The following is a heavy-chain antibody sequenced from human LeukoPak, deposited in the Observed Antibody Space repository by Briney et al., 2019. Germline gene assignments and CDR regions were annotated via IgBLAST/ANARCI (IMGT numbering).Heavy chain of an antibody. V-gene: IGHV4-34*01. CDR2: INHSGST. CDR3: AGNRGLGRDC. CDR1: GGSFSGYY. Sequence: SETLSLTCAVYGGSFSGYYWSWIRQPPGKGLEWIGEINHSGSTNYNPSLKSRVTISVDTSKNQFSLKLSSVTAADTAVYYCAGNRGLGRDCWGQGTLVTVSS. J-gene: IGHJ4*02. D-gene: IGHD4-23*01.